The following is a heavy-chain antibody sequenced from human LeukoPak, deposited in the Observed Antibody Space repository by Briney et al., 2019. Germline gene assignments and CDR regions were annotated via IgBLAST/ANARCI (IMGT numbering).Heavy chain of an antibody. Sequence: GGSLRLSCAASGFTFTNYWMSWVRQAPGEGLEWVASIDRDGSEKHYVDSLKGRITISRDNAKNSLYLQLNSLRDDDTALYYCARDGSSTDPIGDYWGQGILVTVSS. CDR1: GFTFTNYW. D-gene: IGHD2-2*01. V-gene: IGHV3-7*01. CDR3: ARDGSSTDPIGDY. CDR2: IDRDGSEK. J-gene: IGHJ4*02.